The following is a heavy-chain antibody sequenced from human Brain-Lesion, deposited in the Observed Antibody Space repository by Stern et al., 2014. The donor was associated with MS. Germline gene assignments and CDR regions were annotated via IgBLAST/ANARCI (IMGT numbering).Heavy chain of an antibody. J-gene: IGHJ4*02. CDR1: GYTFTGYY. D-gene: IGHD3-22*01. V-gene: IGHV1-2*04. CDR2: INPKSGGT. Sequence: QVQLGQSGAEVKKPGASVKVSCKASGYTFTGYYMHWVRQAPGQGLEWMGWINPKSGGTNYAQKFQGWVTMTRDTSINTAYMELSRLRSDDTAVYYCATYYYDSTGHNDFWGQGTLVTVSS. CDR3: ATYYYDSTGHNDF.